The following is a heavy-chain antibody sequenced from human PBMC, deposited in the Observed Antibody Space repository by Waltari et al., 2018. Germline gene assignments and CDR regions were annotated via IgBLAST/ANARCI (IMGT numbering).Heavy chain of an antibody. CDR3: ARAPLGYCSGGSCYRPYFDY. CDR2: IYYSGST. V-gene: IGHV4-59*01. Sequence: QVQLQESGPGLVKPSETLSLTCTVSGGSISSYYWSWIRQPPGKGLEWIGYIYYSGSTNYNPSRKSRVTISVDTSKNQFSLKLSSVTAADTAVYYCARAPLGYCSGGSCYRPYFDYWGQGTLVTVSS. J-gene: IGHJ4*02. D-gene: IGHD2-15*01. CDR1: GGSISSYY.